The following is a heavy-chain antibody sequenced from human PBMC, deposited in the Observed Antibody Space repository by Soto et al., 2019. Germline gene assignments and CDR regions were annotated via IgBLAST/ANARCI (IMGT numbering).Heavy chain of an antibody. CDR2: INHSGST. J-gene: IGHJ5*02. CDR3: ARYCSGGSCYANWFDP. D-gene: IGHD2-15*01. V-gene: IGHV4-34*01. CDR1: GGSFSGYY. Sequence: QVQLQQWGAGLLKPSETLSLTCAVYGGSFSGYYWSWIRQPPGKGLEWIGEINHSGSTNYNPSLKSRVTLSVDTSKNQFSLKLSSVTAADTAVYYCARYCSGGSCYANWFDPWGQGTLVTVSS.